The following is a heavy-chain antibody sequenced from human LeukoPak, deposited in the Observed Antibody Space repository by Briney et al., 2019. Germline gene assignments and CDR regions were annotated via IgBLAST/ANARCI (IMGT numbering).Heavy chain of an antibody. V-gene: IGHV3-30*18. J-gene: IGHJ4*02. CDR2: ISYEGNNK. Sequence: PGGSLRLSCAASGFAFNTYSINWVRQAPGKGLEWVAVISYEGNNKYYADSVKGRFTISRDNSKNTLYLQMNSLRAEDTAVYYCAKDSILIPASKSALDYWGQGTLVTVSS. CDR3: AKDSILIPASKSALDY. D-gene: IGHD2-2*01. CDR1: GFAFNTYS.